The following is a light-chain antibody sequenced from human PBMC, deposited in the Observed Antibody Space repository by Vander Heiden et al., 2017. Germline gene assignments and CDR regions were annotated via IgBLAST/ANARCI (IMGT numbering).Light chain of an antibody. CDR1: QSLDNA. Sequence: DLQMPPSPSPLSASVGDRVTSTGRASQSLDNALAWYQQKPGKAPKVLIYKASNLESGVPSRFSGSGSGTEFTLTISSLQPDDFATYYCQQFNSYPVTFGQGTRLEIK. V-gene: IGKV1-5*03. CDR2: KAS. J-gene: IGKJ5*01. CDR3: QQFNSYPVT.